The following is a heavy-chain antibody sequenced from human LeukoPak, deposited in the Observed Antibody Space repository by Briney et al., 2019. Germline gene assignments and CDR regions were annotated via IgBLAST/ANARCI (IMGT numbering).Heavy chain of an antibody. V-gene: IGHV4-38-2*02. CDR2: IYHSGST. J-gene: IGHJ4*02. CDR1: GYSISSGYY. D-gene: IGHD3-22*01. CDR3: ARGYYDSSGYFDY. Sequence: SETLSLTCTVSGYSISSGYYWGWIRQPPGKGLEWIGSIYHSGSTYYNPSLKSRVTISVDTSKNQFSLKLSSVTAADTAVYYCARGYYDSSGYFDYWGQGTLVTVSS.